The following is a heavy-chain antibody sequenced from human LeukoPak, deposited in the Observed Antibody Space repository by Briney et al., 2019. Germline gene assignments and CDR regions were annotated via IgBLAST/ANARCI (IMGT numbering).Heavy chain of an antibody. CDR1: GESISGFY. J-gene: IGHJ4*02. CDR3: ARLGYES. Sequence: SETLSLTCTVSGESISGFYWTWFRQPPGKGLEWIGYIYYSGSTNYNPSLKSRVTISVDTSKNQFSLKLSSVTAADTAVYYCARLGYESWGQGTLVTVSS. D-gene: IGHD5-12*01. V-gene: IGHV4-59*12. CDR2: IYYSGST.